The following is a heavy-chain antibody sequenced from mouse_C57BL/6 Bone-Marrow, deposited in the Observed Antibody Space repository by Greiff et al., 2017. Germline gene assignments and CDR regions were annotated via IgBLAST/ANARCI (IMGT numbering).Heavy chain of an antibody. D-gene: IGHD2-1*01. J-gene: IGHJ2*01. CDR2: IYPGDGDT. Sequence: QVQLQQSGAELVKPGASVKISCKASGYAFSSYWMNWVKQRPGKGLEWIGQIYPGDGDTNYNGKFKGKATLTADKSSSTAYMQLSSLTSEDSAVSFCASREDGNSYYFDYWGQGTTLTVSS. V-gene: IGHV1-80*01. CDR3: ASREDGNSYYFDY. CDR1: GYAFSSYW.